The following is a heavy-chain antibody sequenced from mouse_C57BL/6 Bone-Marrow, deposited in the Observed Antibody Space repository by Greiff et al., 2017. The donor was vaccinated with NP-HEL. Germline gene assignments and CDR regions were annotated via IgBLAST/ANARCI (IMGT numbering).Heavy chain of an antibody. CDR3: TGYGSSPFAY. CDR1: GFPFSNYW. D-gene: IGHD1-1*01. CDR2: IRLKSDNYAT. J-gene: IGHJ3*01. V-gene: IGHV6-3*01. Sequence: EVQLQESGGGLVQPGGSMKLSCVASGFPFSNYWMNWVRQSPEKGLEWVAQIRLKSDNYATHYAESVKGRFTISRDDSKSSVDLQMNNLRAEDTGIYCCTGYGSSPFAYWGQGTLVTVS.